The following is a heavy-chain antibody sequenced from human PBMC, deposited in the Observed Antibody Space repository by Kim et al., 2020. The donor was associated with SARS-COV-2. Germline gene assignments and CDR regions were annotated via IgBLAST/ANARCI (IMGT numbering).Heavy chain of an antibody. Sequence: GGSLRLSCAASGFTFSSYAMHWVRQAPGKGLEWVAVISYDGSNKYYADSVKGRFTISRDNSKNTLYLQMNSLRAEDTAVYYCARSAVADPKNWFDPWGQGTLVTVSS. D-gene: IGHD6-19*01. CDR1: GFTFSSYA. J-gene: IGHJ5*02. CDR3: ARSAVADPKNWFDP. V-gene: IGHV3-30*04. CDR2: ISYDGSNK.